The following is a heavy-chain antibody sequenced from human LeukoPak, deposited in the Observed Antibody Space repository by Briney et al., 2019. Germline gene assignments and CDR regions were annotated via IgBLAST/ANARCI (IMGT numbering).Heavy chain of an antibody. J-gene: IGHJ4*02. Sequence: SDTVSVTCAVYGGSFSGYCWSLIRQPAAKGLEWIGEINHSGSTNYNPSLKSRVTISVDTSKNQFSLKLSSVTAADTAVYYCARPMTYDYWGQGTLVTVSS. D-gene: IGHD2-21*02. V-gene: IGHV4-34*01. CDR3: ARPMTYDY. CDR1: GGSFSGYC. CDR2: INHSGST.